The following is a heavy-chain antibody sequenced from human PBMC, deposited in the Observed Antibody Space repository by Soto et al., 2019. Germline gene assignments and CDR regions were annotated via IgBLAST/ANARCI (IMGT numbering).Heavy chain of an antibody. D-gene: IGHD6-19*01. CDR2: ISGSGGST. V-gene: IGHV3-23*01. CDR3: AMYSSGWHYPRGYFDY. Sequence: GGSLRLSCAASGFTFSSYAMSWVRQAPGKGLEWVSAISGSGGSTYYADSVKGRFTISRDNSKNTLYLQMNSLRAEDTAVYYCAMYSSGWHYPRGYFDYWGQGTLVTVSS. J-gene: IGHJ4*02. CDR1: GFTFSSYA.